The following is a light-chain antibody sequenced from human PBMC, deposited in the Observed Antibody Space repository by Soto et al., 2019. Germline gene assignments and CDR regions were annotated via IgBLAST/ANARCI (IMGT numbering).Light chain of an antibody. Sequence: EIEMTQSPATLSVSPGERATLSCRASQSVSSNLAWYQQKPGQAPRLLIYGASTRATGIPARFSGSGSGTEFTLTISSLQSEDFAVYYCQQYNNWPRSLTFGGGTKVEIK. J-gene: IGKJ4*01. CDR2: GAS. V-gene: IGKV3-15*01. CDR3: QQYNNWPRSLT. CDR1: QSVSSN.